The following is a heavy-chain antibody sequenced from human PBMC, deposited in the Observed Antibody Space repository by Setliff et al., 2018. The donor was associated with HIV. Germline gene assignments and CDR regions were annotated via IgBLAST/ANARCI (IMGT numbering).Heavy chain of an antibody. CDR1: GFTFSSYG. Sequence: LSLSCAASGFTFSSYGMHWVRQAPGKGLEWVAFIRYDGSNKYYADSVKGRFTISRDNSKNTLYLQMDSLRAEDTAVYYCAKAGRAARPDAFDIWGQGTMVTVSS. CDR2: IRYDGSNK. V-gene: IGHV3-30*02. J-gene: IGHJ3*02. D-gene: IGHD6-6*01. CDR3: AKAGRAARPDAFDI.